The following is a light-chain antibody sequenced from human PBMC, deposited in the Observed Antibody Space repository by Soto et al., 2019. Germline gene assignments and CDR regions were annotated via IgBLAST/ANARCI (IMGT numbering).Light chain of an antibody. Sequence: EIVLTQSPATLSLSPGERATLSCGASQSVSRSYLAWYQQKPGLAPRLLIYDASTRATGIPGRFSGSGSGTDFTLTISRLEPEDFAMYYCQQYGSSPYTFGQGTKLEIK. CDR1: QSVSRSY. CDR3: QQYGSSPYT. CDR2: DAS. V-gene: IGKV3D-20*01. J-gene: IGKJ2*01.